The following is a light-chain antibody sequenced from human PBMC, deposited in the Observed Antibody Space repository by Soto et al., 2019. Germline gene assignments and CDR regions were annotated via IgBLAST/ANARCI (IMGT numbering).Light chain of an antibody. CDR2: DAS. V-gene: IGKV1-5*01. J-gene: IGKJ1*01. CDR1: QTVSNW. CDR3: HQYNNLWT. Sequence: IQTTQSPSTLTESVVARVTITCRASQTVSNWLAWYQQKPGKVPKVLIYDASKLKSGVPSRFSGSGSGTEFTLTISSLQSEDFGVYYCHQYNNLWTFGQGTKVDIK.